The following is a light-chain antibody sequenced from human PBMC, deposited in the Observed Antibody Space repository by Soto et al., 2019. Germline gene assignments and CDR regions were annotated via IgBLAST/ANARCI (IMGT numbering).Light chain of an antibody. CDR3: QHYNNWST. CDR2: GAS. Sequence: EIVMTQSPASLSVSPGERATLSCRASQSISSNLAWYQQKPGQAPRLLISGASTRATGIPARFSGSGSGTEFTLTFSSLQSEDFAVYYCQHYNNWSTFGQGTRLEIK. CDR1: QSISSN. V-gene: IGKV3-15*01. J-gene: IGKJ5*01.